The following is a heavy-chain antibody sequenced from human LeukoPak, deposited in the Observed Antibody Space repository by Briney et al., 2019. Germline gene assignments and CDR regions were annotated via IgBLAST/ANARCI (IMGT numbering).Heavy chain of an antibody. CDR3: AKDRPGYSSSWYGGY. D-gene: IGHD6-13*01. CDR1: GFTFSSYA. V-gene: IGHV3-23*01. Sequence: GGSLRLSCAASGFTFSSYAMSWVRQAPGKGLEWVSAICGSGGSTYYADSVKGRFTISRDNSKNTLYLQMNSLRAEDTAVYYCAKDRPGYSSSWYGGYWGQGTLVTVSS. J-gene: IGHJ4*02. CDR2: ICGSGGST.